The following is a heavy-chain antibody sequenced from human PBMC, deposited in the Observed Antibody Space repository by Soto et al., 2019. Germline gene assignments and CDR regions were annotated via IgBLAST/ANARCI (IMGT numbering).Heavy chain of an antibody. CDR1: RFPFTSYS. V-gene: IGHV3-48*02. CDR3: AREGWPLLQTGMDV. J-gene: IGHJ6*02. Sequence: LRISFASSRFPFTSYSMNWVRKAPGKGLEWVSYISSSNRTINYADSVKGRFIISRDNAKNSLYLQMHSLRDEDTAVYYCAREGWPLLQTGMDVWGQGTTV. D-gene: IGHD2-15*01. CDR2: ISSSNRTI.